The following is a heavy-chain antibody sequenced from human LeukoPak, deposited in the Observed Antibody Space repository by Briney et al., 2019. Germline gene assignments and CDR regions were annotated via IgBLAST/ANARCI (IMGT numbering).Heavy chain of an antibody. Sequence: ASVKVSCKTSGYSFITYGISWVRQAPGQGLEWMGWITAYNGNTKSAQKLQDRVTMTTDTSTSTAYMELRSLRSDDTAVYYCARVSYDILTGYYIPHAFDIWGQGTMVTVSS. J-gene: IGHJ3*02. V-gene: IGHV1-18*01. CDR1: GYSFITYG. CDR3: ARVSYDILTGYYIPHAFDI. CDR2: ITAYNGNT. D-gene: IGHD3-9*01.